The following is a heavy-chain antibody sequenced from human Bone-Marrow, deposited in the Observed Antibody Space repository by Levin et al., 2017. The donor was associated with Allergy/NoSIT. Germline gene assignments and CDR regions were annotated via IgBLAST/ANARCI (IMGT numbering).Heavy chain of an antibody. V-gene: IGHV4-34*01. CDR1: GGSFSGYY. CDR2: INHSGST. CDR3: ARSLRSRVAAAGRRGPYYMDV. J-gene: IGHJ6*03. Sequence: NPSETLSLTCAVYGGSFSGYYWSWIRQPPGKGLEWIGEINHSGSTNYNPSLKSRVTISVDTSKNQFSLKLSSVTAADTAVYYCARSLRSRVAAAGRRGPYYMDVWGKGTTVTVSS. D-gene: IGHD6-13*01.